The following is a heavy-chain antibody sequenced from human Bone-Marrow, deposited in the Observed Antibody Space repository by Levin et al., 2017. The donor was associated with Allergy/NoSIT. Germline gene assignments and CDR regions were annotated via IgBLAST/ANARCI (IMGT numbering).Heavy chain of an antibody. Sequence: GESLKISCAASGFTFSRYGMHWVRQAPGKGLEWVALISYDGSNIYYADSVKGRFTISRDNSKNTLYLQMNSLRAEDTAVYYCAKDWLQLGYCSGGSCYWGPFDIWGQGTKVTVSS. J-gene: IGHJ3*02. D-gene: IGHD2-15*01. CDR3: AKDWLQLGYCSGGSCYWGPFDI. V-gene: IGHV3-30*18. CDR1: GFTFSRYG. CDR2: ISYDGSNI.